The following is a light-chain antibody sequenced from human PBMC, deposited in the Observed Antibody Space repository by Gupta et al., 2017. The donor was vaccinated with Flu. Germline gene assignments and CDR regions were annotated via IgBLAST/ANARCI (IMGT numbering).Light chain of an antibody. CDR2: EVT. CDR1: SSDVGAYNF. Sequence: QSALSQPASVSESPVQSMTISCAGTSSDVGAYNFFSWYQQHPGKAPKLMIYEVTDRPSGVSSRFSGSKSGNTASLTISALQADEEADYYCSSYTSSSTSYVFGTGTKVTVL. J-gene: IGLJ1*01. CDR3: SSYTSSSTSYV. V-gene: IGLV2-14*01.